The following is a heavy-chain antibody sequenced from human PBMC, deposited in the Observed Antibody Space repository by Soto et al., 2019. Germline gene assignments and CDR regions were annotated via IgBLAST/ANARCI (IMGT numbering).Heavy chain of an antibody. D-gene: IGHD4-4*01. Sequence: QVQLVESGGGVVQPGRSLRLSCAASGFTFSSYGMHWVRQAPGKGMEWVALISYDGSDKYYADAVKGLFTISRENSKNTLSLQMNSLRGEDTAVYYCAKAFYYSNRIVGWLDHWGQGTLFTVSS. J-gene: IGHJ5*02. CDR2: ISYDGSDK. V-gene: IGHV3-30*18. CDR3: AKAFYYSNRIVGWLDH. CDR1: GFTFSSYG.